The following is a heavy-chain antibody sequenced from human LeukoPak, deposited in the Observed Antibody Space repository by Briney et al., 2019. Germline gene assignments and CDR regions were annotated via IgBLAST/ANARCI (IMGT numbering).Heavy chain of an antibody. CDR3: ARTLHIGMATTDACAI. CDR1: GFSFSTYS. Sequence: GGSLRLSCAGSGFSFSTYSMNWLRQAPGKGLEWVSHISYRSGTIYYGDSVKGRFTISRDNAKNSLYLQMNSLRDADTAIYYCARTLHIGMATTDACAIWGQGTMVTVSS. D-gene: IGHD5-24*01. V-gene: IGHV3-48*02. CDR2: ISYRSGTI. J-gene: IGHJ3*02.